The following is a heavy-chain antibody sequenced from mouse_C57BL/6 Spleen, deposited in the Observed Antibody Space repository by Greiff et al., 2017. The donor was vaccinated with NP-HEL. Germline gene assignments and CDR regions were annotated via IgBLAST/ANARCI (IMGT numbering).Heavy chain of an antibody. V-gene: IGHV1-82*01. Sequence: QVQLQQSGPELVKPGASVKISCKASGYAFSSSWMNWVKQRPGKGLEWIGRIYPGDGDTNYNGKFKGKATLTADKSSSTAYMQLSSLTSEDSAVYFCARRTTVVDYWGQGTTLTVSS. CDR3: ARRTTVVDY. D-gene: IGHD1-1*01. CDR1: GYAFSSSW. J-gene: IGHJ2*01. CDR2: IYPGDGDT.